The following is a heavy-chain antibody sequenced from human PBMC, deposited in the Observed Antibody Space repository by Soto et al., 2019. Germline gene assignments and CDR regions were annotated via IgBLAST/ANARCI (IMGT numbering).Heavy chain of an antibody. CDR2: IYHSGST. V-gene: IGHV4-30-2*01. Sequence: QLQLQESGSGLVKPSQTLSLTCAVSGGSISSGGYSWSWIRQPPGKGLEWIGYIYHSGSTYYNPSLKRRVTLSVARSKNQSSLKLSSVTAADTAVYYCAAGGGLPRYYWGQGTLVTVSS. CDR3: AAGGGLPRYY. D-gene: IGHD5-12*01. J-gene: IGHJ4*02. CDR1: GGSISSGGYS.